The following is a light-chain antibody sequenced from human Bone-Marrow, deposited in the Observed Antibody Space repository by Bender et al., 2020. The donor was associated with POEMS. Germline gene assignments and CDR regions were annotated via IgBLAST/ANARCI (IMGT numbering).Light chain of an antibody. Sequence: QSVLTQPPSASGTPGQSVTISCSGTSSNFGNNAANCYQHVPGTAPKLLIYSNNQRASGVPDRFSASTSGTSASLAISGLHSDDEADYYCSSWDDSLNGWVFGGGTKLTVL. V-gene: IGLV1-44*01. CDR1: SSNFGNNA. CDR2: SNN. CDR3: SSWDDSLNGWV. J-gene: IGLJ3*02.